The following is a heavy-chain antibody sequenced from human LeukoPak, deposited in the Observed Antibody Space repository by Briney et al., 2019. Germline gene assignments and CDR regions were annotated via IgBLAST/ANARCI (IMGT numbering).Heavy chain of an antibody. Sequence: GGSLRLSCAASGFTFSDYYMSWIRQAPGKGLEWVSAISGSGGSTYYADSVKSRFTISRDNSKNTLYLQMNSLRAEDTAVYYCAKKSRGSGSYYGDYWGQGILVTVSS. J-gene: IGHJ4*02. CDR2: ISGSGGST. CDR3: AKKSRGSGSYYGDY. CDR1: GFTFSDYY. V-gene: IGHV3-23*01. D-gene: IGHD3-10*01.